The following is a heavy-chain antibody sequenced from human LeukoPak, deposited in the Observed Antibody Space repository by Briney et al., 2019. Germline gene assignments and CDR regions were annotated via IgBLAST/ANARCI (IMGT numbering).Heavy chain of an antibody. CDR1: GFTFSNAW. Sequence: GVPLRLSCAGSGFTFSNAWMSWVRQAPGKGLEWVGRLKSIYVGATTYYAAPVKGRFTFSRDDSKNTLYLQMNSLKTEDTAVYYCTTLDCSTSTSNLNYWGQGTLVTVSS. V-gene: IGHV3-15*01. CDR3: TTLDCSTSTSNLNY. CDR2: LKSIYVGATT. J-gene: IGHJ4*02. D-gene: IGHD2-2*01.